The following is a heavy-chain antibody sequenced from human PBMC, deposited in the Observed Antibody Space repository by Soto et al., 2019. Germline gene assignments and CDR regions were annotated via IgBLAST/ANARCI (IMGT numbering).Heavy chain of an antibody. V-gene: IGHV1-2*02. CDR3: TRENIENSDGLYDAFDI. CDR1: GYTFTDYY. D-gene: IGHD5-18*01. CDR2: MNPKSGGA. J-gene: IGHJ3*02. Sequence: ASVKVSCKTSGYTFTDYYTRWVRQAPGQGLEWMGWMNPKSGGASFAQKFQGRVTLTRDTSIGTAYIEVNSLTSDDTAVYFCTRENIENSDGLYDAFDIWGQGTTVTVSS.